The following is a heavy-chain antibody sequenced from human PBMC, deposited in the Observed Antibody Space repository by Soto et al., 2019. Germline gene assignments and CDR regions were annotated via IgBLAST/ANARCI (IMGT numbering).Heavy chain of an antibody. D-gene: IGHD5-12*01. J-gene: IGHJ4*02. CDR3: ARVGEMATLKR. CDR2: INPSGGST. Sequence: QVQLVQSGAEVKKPGASVKVSCKASGYTFTSYYMHWVRQAPGQGLEWMGIINPSGGSTSYAQKFQGRVTMTRDTSTSTVYMELSSLRSEVTAVYYCARVGEMATLKRWGQGTLVTVSS. CDR1: GYTFTSYY. V-gene: IGHV1-46*01.